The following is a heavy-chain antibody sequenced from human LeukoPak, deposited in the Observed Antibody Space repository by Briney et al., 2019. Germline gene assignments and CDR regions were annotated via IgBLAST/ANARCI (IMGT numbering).Heavy chain of an antibody. CDR3: ARGYYDSSGLFDY. V-gene: IGHV1-69*05. J-gene: IGHJ4*02. D-gene: IGHD3-22*01. CDR1: GGTFSSYA. Sequence: GASVKVSCKASGGTFSSYAISWVRQAPGQGLEWMGGIIPIFGTANYAQKIQGRVTITTDESTSTAYMELSSLRSEDTAVYYCARGYYDSSGLFDYWGQGTLVTVSS. CDR2: IIPIFGTA.